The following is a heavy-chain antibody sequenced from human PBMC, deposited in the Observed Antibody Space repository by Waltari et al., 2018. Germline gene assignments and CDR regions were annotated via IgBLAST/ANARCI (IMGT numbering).Heavy chain of an antibody. CDR2: IYHSGST. D-gene: IGHD3-22*01. CDR3: ARDDSWAYFDY. V-gene: IGHV4-38-2*02. Sequence: QVQLQESGPGLVTPSETLSLTCTVSGYSISSGYYWGWIRQPPGKGLEWIGSIYHSGSTYYNPSLKSRVTISVDTSKNQFSLKLSSVTAADTAVYYCARDDSWAYFDYWGQGTLVTVSS. CDR1: GYSISSGYY. J-gene: IGHJ4*02.